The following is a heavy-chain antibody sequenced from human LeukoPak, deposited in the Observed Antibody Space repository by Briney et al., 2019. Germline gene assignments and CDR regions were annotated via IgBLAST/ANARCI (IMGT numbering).Heavy chain of an antibody. CDR1: GFTFSSHG. CDR3: ARDTLEYSNSPDALDI. D-gene: IGHD4-23*01. V-gene: IGHV3-48*02. Sequence: PGGTLRLSCAASGFTFSSHGMNWVRQAPGKGLEWVSYIGSSGSTVYYADSVKGRFTISRDNAKNSLYMQMESLRDEDTAIYYCARDTLEYSNSPDALDIWGQGTMVTVSS. CDR2: IGSSGSTV. J-gene: IGHJ3*02.